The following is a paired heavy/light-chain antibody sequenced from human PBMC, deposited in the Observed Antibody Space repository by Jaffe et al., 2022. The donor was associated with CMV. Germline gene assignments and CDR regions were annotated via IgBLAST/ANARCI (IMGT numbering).Light chain of an antibody. J-gene: IGLJ2*01. Sequence: QSVLTQPPSVSAAPGQKVTISCSGSISNIGNNHVSWYQQFPGTAPRLLIHENDRRPSGIPYRFSASKSGTSATLDITGLETGDEADYYCGTWDSSLTSWVFGGGTKVTVL. CDR1: ISNIGNNH. CDR3: GTWDSSLTSWV. CDR2: END. V-gene: IGLV1-51*02.
Heavy chain of an antibody. CDR2: VFYTGNT. CDR3: TSDGGVGSLFDY. J-gene: IGHJ4*02. CDR1: GGSITSSY. D-gene: IGHD2-8*02. Sequence: QVQLQESGPGLVKPSETLSLTCSVSGGSITSSYWSWVRQTPGKGLEWIGYVFYTGNTNYNPSLRSRSTISVDTSKNQFSLKLTAVTAADTAVYYCTSDGGVGSLFDYWGQGTRVTVSS. V-gene: IGHV4-59*01.